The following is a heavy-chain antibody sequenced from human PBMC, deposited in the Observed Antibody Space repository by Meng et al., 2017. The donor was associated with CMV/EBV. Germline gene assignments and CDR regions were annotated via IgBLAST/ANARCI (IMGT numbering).Heavy chain of an antibody. J-gene: IGHJ4*02. V-gene: IGHV1-2*02. CDR3: ARLRASLIVVVQPYYFDY. CDR1: GYTFTGYY. D-gene: IGHD3-22*01. CDR2: INPNSGGT. Sequence: ASVKVSCKASGYTFTGYYMHWVRQAPGQGLEWMGWINPNSGGTNYAQKFQGRVTMTRDTSISTAYLQWSSLKASDTAMYYCARLRASLIVVVQPYYFDYWGQGTLVTVSS.